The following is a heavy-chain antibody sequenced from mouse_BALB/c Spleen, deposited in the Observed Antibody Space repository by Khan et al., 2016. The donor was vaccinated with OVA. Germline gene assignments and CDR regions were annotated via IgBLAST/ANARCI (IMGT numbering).Heavy chain of an antibody. CDR3: ARGRIDY. J-gene: IGHJ2*01. CDR2: INPSSGYT. Sequence: VQLQESGAELAKPGASVKMSCKASGYTFTSYWMHWVKQRPGQGLEWIGYINPSSGYTEYNQNFKDKATLTADKSSSTAYMQLSSLTSEDAAVYYCARGRIDYWGQGTTLTVSS. D-gene: IGHD1-1*01. V-gene: IGHV1-7*01. CDR1: GYTFTSYW.